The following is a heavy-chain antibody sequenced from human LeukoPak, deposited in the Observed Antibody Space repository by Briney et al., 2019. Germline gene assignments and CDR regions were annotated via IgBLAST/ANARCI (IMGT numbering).Heavy chain of an antibody. CDR1: GFTFSTYT. CDR3: AKDVGEPYRN. J-gene: IGHJ4*02. Sequence: PGGSLRLSCAASGFTFSTYTMAWVRQAPGGGLEWVSGISGSGGSTYYADSVKGRFTISRDNSKNTLYLQMNSLRAEDTAVYYCAKDVGEPYRNWGQGTLVTVSS. D-gene: IGHD1-26*01. V-gene: IGHV3-23*01. CDR2: ISGSGGST.